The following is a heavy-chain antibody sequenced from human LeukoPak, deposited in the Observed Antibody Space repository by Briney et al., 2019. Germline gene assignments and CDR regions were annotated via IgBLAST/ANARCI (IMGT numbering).Heavy chain of an antibody. D-gene: IGHD6-19*01. J-gene: IGHJ6*02. V-gene: IGHV3-53*01. Sequence: GGSLRLSCAASGFTFSSYAMSWVRQAPGKGLEWVSVIYSGGSTYYADSVKGRFTISRDNSKNTLYLQVNSLRAEDTAVYYCARDRSVAGVYYGMDVWGQGTTVTVSS. CDR1: GFTFSSYA. CDR3: ARDRSVAGVYYGMDV. CDR2: IYSGGST.